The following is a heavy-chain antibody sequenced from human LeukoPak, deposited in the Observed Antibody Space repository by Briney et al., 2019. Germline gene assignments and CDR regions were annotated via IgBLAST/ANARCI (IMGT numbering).Heavy chain of an antibody. CDR3: ARGVRRSGNYYGEYFDY. J-gene: IGHJ4*02. CDR1: GDSVSSNSAA. CDR2: TYYRSKWYN. V-gene: IGHV6-1*01. D-gene: IGHD1-26*01. Sequence: SQTLSLTCAISGDSVSSNSAAWNWIRQSPSRGLEWLGRTYYRSKWYNDYAVSVKSRITINPDTSKNQFSLQLNSVTPEDTAVYYCARGVRRSGNYYGEYFDYWGQGTLVTVSS.